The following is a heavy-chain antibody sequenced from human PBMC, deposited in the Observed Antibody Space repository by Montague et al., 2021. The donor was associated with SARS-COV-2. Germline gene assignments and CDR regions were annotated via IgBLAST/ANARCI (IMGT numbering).Heavy chain of an antibody. J-gene: IGHJ4*02. CDR3: ARDAAVAGIDY. Sequence: SETLSLTCAVYGGSFSGYYWSWIRQPPGKGLEWIGEIYHSGSTNYNPSLKSRVTISVDTSKNQFSLKLSSVTAADTAVYYCARDAAVAGIDYWGQGALVTVSS. V-gene: IGHV4-34*01. CDR2: IYHSGST. D-gene: IGHD6-19*01. CDR1: GGSFSGYY.